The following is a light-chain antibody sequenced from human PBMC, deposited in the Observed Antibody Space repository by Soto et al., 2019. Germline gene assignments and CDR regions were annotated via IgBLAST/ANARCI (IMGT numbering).Light chain of an antibody. CDR3: QQYDTQSS. V-gene: IGKV1-5*03. Sequence: IQMTQSPSTLSASVGDRVTITCRASQTISTWLAWYQQKPGKAPTLLIYKASNLQSGVPSRFSGSGSGTELTLTISSLQPEDFATYYCQQYDTQSSFGQGTKVEIE. J-gene: IGKJ1*01. CDR2: KAS. CDR1: QTISTW.